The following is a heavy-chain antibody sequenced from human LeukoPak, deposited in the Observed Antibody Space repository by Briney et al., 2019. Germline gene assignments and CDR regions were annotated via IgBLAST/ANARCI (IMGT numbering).Heavy chain of an antibody. CDR3: ARARLDSSGRFGY. CDR1: GGSISSYY. Sequence: PSETLSLTCTVSGGSISSYYWSWIREPPGKGLEWIGYIYYGGSTGYNPSLKSRVTISKDTSKTQFSLRLSSVTAADTAVYYCARARLDSSGRFGYWGQGTLVTVSS. D-gene: IGHD3-22*01. V-gene: IGHV4-59*01. J-gene: IGHJ4*02. CDR2: IYYGGST.